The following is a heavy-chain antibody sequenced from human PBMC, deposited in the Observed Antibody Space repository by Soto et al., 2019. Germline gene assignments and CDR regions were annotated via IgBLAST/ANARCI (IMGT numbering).Heavy chain of an antibody. J-gene: IGHJ4*02. V-gene: IGHV3-30*18. Sequence: GGSLRLSCAASGFTFSSYGMHWVRQAPGKGLEWVAVISYDGSTKYYADSVKGRFTISRDNAKNTLYLQMNSMRAEDTAVYYCAKDNINTGNSYYFDYWGQGTLVTVSS. CDR2: ISYDGSTK. CDR1: GFTFSSYG. D-gene: IGHD2-15*01. CDR3: AKDNINTGNSYYFDY.